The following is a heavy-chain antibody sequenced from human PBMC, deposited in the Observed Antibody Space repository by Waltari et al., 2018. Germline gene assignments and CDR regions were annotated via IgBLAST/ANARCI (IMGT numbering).Heavy chain of an antibody. V-gene: IGHV1-69*01. D-gene: IGHD3-10*01. J-gene: IGHJ6*02. CDR3: ARGPYGSGSPYGMDV. CDR2: YSPIFGTA. Sequence: QVQLVQSGAEVKKPGSSVKVSCKASGGTFSSYAISWVRQAPGQGLECMGGYSPIFGTAKVAQRFQGRVTITADESTSTAYMGLCSLRSEDTAVYYCARGPYGSGSPYGMDVWGQGTTVIVSS. CDR1: GGTFSSYA.